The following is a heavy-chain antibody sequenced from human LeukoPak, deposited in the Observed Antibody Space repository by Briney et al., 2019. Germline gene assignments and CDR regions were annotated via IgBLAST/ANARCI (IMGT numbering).Heavy chain of an antibody. CDR3: ARDYYDSSGYRYYYYYYYMDV. J-gene: IGHJ6*03. Sequence: PGGSLRLSCAASGFTFSSYGMHWVRQAPGKGLEWVAFIRYDGGNKYYADSVKGRFTISRDNSKNTLYLQMNSLRAEDTAVYYCARDYYDSSGYRYYYYYYYMDVWGKGTTVTVSS. CDR2: IRYDGGNK. CDR1: GFTFSSYG. D-gene: IGHD3-22*01. V-gene: IGHV3-30*02.